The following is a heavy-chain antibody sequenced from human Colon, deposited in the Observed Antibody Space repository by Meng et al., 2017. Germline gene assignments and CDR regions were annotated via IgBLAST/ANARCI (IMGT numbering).Heavy chain of an antibody. V-gene: IGHV4-61*08. D-gene: IGHD3-16*01. Sequence: QGQLQESGPGLVRPSETLSLICAVSGASGRIPDHQWGWVRQPPGKGLEWIGYARIDYANTNYNPSLKSRVNVSLDTSKNQFSLNVRSVTAADTAVYYCARDYWGSLDFWGQGILVTVSS. J-gene: IGHJ4*02. CDR2: ARIDYANT. CDR3: ARDYWGSLDF. CDR1: GASGRIPDHQ.